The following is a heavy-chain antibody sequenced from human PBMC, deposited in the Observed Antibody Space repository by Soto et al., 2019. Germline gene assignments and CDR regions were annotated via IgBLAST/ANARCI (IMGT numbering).Heavy chain of an antibody. Sequence: PSETLSLTCTVSGGSISSGGYYWSWIRQHPGKGLEWIGYIYYSGSTNYNPSLKSRVTISVDTSKNQFSLKLSSVTAADTAVYYCARQTGTTVPRFDPWGQGTLVTVSS. CDR3: ARQTGTTVPRFDP. J-gene: IGHJ5*02. CDR2: IYYSGST. CDR1: GGSISSGGYY. V-gene: IGHV4-31*03. D-gene: IGHD1-7*01.